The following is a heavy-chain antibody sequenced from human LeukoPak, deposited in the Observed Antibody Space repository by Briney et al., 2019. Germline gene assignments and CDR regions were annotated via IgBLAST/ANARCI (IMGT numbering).Heavy chain of an antibody. CDR1: GGTGTSRNYF. CDR2: ISYSGAT. CDR3: ARDGFYYHYYMDV. V-gene: IGHV4-39*07. Sequence: PSETLPLTCTLSGGTGTSRNYFWGWIRQPPGKGLEWIGSISYSGATYYNPSLKSRVSMSVHTSKNQFSLKLSSVTAADTAVYYCARDGFYYHYYMDVWGEGTTVTVSS. J-gene: IGHJ6*03. D-gene: IGHD1-14*01.